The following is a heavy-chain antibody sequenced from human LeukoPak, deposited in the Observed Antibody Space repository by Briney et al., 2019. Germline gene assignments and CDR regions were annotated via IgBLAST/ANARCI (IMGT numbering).Heavy chain of an antibody. CDR2: IKQDGSDK. CDR1: GFTFSNYW. D-gene: IGHD6-6*01. Sequence: GGSLRLSCAAPGFTFSNYWMSWVRQAPGKGLEWVANIKQDGSDKYYVDSVKGRFTISRDNAKNSLYLQMNSLRAEDTAVYYCARRHASSSRGYWGQGTLVTVSS. CDR3: ARRHASSSRGY. V-gene: IGHV3-7*01. J-gene: IGHJ4*02.